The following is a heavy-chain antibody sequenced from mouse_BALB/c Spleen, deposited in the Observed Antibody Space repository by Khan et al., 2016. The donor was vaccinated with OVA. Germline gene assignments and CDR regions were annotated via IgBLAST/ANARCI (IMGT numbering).Heavy chain of an antibody. V-gene: IGHV1S137*01. CDR3: TRPAYDGYYDY. J-gene: IGHJ2*01. Sequence: QVQLKESGPELVRPGVSVKISCKGSGYTFTDYAMHRVKQSHAKSLEWIGLISTYSGNTNYKQKFKGKATMTVDKSSSTAYMELARLTSEDSAIYYCTRPAYDGYYDYWGQGTTLTVSS. CDR1: GYTFTDYA. CDR2: ISTYSGNT. D-gene: IGHD2-3*01.